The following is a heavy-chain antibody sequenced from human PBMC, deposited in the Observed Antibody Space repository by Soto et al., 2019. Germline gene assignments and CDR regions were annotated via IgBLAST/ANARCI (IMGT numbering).Heavy chain of an antibody. CDR1: GFTFSSYA. V-gene: IGHV3-23*01. CDR3: AKDPHADFWSGYYFDY. D-gene: IGHD3-3*01. CDR2: ISGSGGST. Sequence: GGSLRLSCAASGFTFSSYAMSWVRQAPGKGLEWVSAISGSGGSTYYADSVKGRFTISRDNSKNTLCLQMNSLRAEDTAVYYCAKDPHADFWSGYYFDYWGQGTLVTVSS. J-gene: IGHJ4*02.